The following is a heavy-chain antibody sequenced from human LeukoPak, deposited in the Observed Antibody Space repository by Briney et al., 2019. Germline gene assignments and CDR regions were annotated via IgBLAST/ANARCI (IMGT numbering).Heavy chain of an antibody. Sequence: PSETLSLTCTVSGGSISSGSYYWSWIRQPAGKGLEWIGRIYTSGSTNYNPSLKSRVTISVDTSKNRFSLKLSSVTAADTAVYYCAREPDQYYYDSSGYFSYNWFDPWGQGTLVTVSS. J-gene: IGHJ5*02. CDR2: IYTSGST. CDR3: AREPDQYYYDSSGYFSYNWFDP. CDR1: GGSISSGSYY. V-gene: IGHV4-61*02. D-gene: IGHD3-22*01.